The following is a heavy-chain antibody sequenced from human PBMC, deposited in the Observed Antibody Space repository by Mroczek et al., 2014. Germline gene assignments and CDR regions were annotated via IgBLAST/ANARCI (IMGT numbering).Heavy chain of an antibody. D-gene: IGHD6-19*01. V-gene: IGHV3-9*01. Sequence: VQLVEVWGGLVQPGRSLRLSCAASGFTFDDYAMHWVRQAPGKGLEWVSGISWNSGSIGYADSVKGRFTISRDNAKNSLYLQMNSLRAEDTALYYCAVTKAVAIDYWGQGTLVTVSS. CDR2: ISWNSGSI. CDR1: GFTFDDYA. J-gene: IGHJ4*02. CDR3: AVTKAVAIDY.